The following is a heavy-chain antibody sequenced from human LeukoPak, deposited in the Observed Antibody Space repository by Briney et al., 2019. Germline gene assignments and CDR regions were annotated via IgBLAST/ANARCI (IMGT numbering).Heavy chain of an antibody. CDR1: GYTFTSYY. Sequence: ASVKVSCKASGYTFTSYYMHWVRQATGQGLEWMGWMNPNSGNTGYAQKFQGRVTMTRNTSISTAYMELSSLRSEDTAVYYCARPYCSSTSCIYSLVSAFDIWGQGTMVTVSS. V-gene: IGHV1-8*02. J-gene: IGHJ3*02. D-gene: IGHD2-2*01. CDR2: MNPNSGNT. CDR3: ARPYCSSTSCIYSLVSAFDI.